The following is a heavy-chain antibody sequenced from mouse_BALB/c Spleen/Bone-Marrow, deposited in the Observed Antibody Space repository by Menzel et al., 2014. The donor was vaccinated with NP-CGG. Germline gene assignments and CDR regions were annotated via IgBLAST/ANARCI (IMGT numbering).Heavy chain of an antibody. J-gene: IGHJ3*01. CDR1: GFNIKDTY. Sequence: VQLQQSGAGLVKPGASVKLSCTASGFNIKDTYMHWVKQRPEQGLEWIGKIDPANGNTKYDPKFQGKTTITADTSSNTAYLQLSSLTSEDTAVYYCARFPFPYWGQGTLVTVSA. CDR3: ARFPFPY. V-gene: IGHV14-3*02. CDR2: IDPANGNT.